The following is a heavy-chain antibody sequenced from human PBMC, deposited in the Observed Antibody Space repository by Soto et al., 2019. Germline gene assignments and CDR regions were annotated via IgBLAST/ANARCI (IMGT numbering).Heavy chain of an antibody. CDR1: GFTFSSYA. CDR3: ARRGSGSYADY. D-gene: IGHD1-26*01. V-gene: IGHV3-23*01. CDR2: ISGSGGST. J-gene: IGHJ4*02. Sequence: EVQLLESGGGLVQPGGSLRLSCAASGFTFSSYAMRWVRQAPVKGLEWVSAISGSGGSTYYADSVKGRYTISRDNSKNTLYLQMNSLRAEDTAVYYCARRGSGSYADYWGQGTLVTVSS.